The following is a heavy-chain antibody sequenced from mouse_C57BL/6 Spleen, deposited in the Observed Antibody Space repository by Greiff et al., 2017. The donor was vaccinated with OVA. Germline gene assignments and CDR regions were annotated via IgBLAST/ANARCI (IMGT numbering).Heavy chain of an antibody. D-gene: IGHD2-2*01. J-gene: IGHJ2*01. CDR3: ARRGSGYDDDGYFDY. V-gene: IGHV1-55*01. Sequence: QVQLQQPGAELVKPGASVKMSCKASGYTFTSYWITWVKQRPGQGLEWIGDIYPGSGSPNYNEKFKSKATLTVDTSSSTAYMQLSSLTSEDAAVYYWARRGSGYDDDGYFDYWGQGTTLTVSS. CDR1: GYTFTSYW. CDR2: IYPGSGSP.